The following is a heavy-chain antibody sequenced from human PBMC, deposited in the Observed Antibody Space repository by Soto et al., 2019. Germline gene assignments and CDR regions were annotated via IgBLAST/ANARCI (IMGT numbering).Heavy chain of an antibody. Sequence: ASVNVACKTSGYTNIRYVGSWVRKEPGQGLEWMGWISAYNGNTNYAQKVQGRVTMTTDTSTSTAYMELRSLRSDDTAVYYCARDGITVAGTFDHWGQGTLVTVSS. V-gene: IGHV1-18*01. CDR1: GYTNIRYV. CDR2: ISAYNGNT. J-gene: IGHJ4*02. D-gene: IGHD6-19*01. CDR3: ARDGITVAGTFDH.